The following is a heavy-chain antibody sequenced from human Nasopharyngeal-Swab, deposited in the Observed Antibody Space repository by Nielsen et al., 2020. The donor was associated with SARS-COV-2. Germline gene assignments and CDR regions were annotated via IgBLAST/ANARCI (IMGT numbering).Heavy chain of an antibody. CDR3: AAGSDY. CDR1: GFSITSYG. Sequence: GESLKISCAASGFSITSYGMYWVRQAPGMGLEWVASISYDGNYKSYADSVKGRFTISRDDSENTLYLQMNSLKTEDTAVYYCAAGSDYWGQGTLVTVSS. J-gene: IGHJ4*02. CDR2: ISYDGNYK. D-gene: IGHD2-15*01. V-gene: IGHV3-30*03.